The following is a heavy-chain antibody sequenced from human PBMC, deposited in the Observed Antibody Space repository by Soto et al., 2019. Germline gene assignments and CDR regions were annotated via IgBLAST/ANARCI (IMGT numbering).Heavy chain of an antibody. CDR1: GGSLSTSGVG. CDR2: IYWDDDK. J-gene: IGHJ5*02. Sequence: GPPLVNPTQTLTLGCTFAGGSLSTSGVGVGWIRQPPGKALEWLALIYWDDDKRYSPSLKSRLTITKDTSKNQVVLTMTNMDPVDTATYYCAHSMTTALRGVPFDPWGQGTLVTVSS. V-gene: IGHV2-5*02. CDR3: AHSMTTALRGVPFDP. D-gene: IGHD4-17*01.